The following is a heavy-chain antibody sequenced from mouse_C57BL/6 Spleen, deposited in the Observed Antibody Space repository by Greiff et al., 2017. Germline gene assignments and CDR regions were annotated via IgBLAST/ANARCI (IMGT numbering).Heavy chain of an antibody. D-gene: IGHD4-1*01. CDR2: IDPSSGGT. CDR3: ARWDWDYAMDY. V-gene: IGHV1-72*01. CDR1: GYTFTSYW. Sequence: QVQLQQPGAELVKPGASVKLSCKASGYTFTSYWMHWVKQRPGRGLEWIGRIDPSSGGTRYNEKFKSKATLTVDKPSSTAYMQLSSLTSEDSAVYNCARWDWDYAMDYWGQGTSVTVSS. J-gene: IGHJ4*01.